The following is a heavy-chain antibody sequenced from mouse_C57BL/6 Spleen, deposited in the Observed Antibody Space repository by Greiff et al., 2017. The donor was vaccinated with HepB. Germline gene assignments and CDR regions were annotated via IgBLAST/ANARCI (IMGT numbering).Heavy chain of an antibody. J-gene: IGHJ4*01. V-gene: IGHV5-17*01. CDR2: ISSGSSTI. CDR3: ARGYYGSSYEAMDY. Sequence: EVKLVESGGGLVKPGGSLKLSCAASGFTFSDYGMHWVRQAPEKGLEWVAYISSGSSTIYYADTVKGRFTISRDTAKNTLFLQMTSLRSEDTAMYYCARGYYGSSYEAMDYWGQGTSVTVSS. D-gene: IGHD1-1*01. CDR1: GFTFSDYG.